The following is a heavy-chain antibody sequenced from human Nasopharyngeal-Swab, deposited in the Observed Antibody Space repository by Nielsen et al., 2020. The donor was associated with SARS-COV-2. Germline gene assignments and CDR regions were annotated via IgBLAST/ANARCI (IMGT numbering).Heavy chain of an antibody. CDR3: ARDRTTGSYDS. V-gene: IGHV1-18*01. CDR1: GYTFTNYP. D-gene: IGHD1-26*01. J-gene: IGHJ5*01. Sequence: ASVKVSCKASGYTFTNYPISWVRQAPGQGLEWMGWISTDIGNTNYAQKVQGRVTMTTGTSTSTVYMEVRSLRSDDTAVYYCARDRTTGSYDSWGQGTLVTVSS. CDR2: ISTDIGNT.